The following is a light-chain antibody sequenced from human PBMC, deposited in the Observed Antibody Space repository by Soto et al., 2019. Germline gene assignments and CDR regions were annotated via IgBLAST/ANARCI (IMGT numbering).Light chain of an antibody. Sequence: QSVLTQPASVSGSPGQSITISCTGTSSDVGGYLYVSWYQQHPGKAPKLMIFDVSERPSGVSNRFAGSKSGNAASLTISGLQAEDEAEYYCNSYTSSNTRVFGGGTKLTVL. V-gene: IGLV2-14*03. CDR1: SSDVGGYLY. CDR2: DVS. J-gene: IGLJ2*01. CDR3: NSYTSSNTRV.